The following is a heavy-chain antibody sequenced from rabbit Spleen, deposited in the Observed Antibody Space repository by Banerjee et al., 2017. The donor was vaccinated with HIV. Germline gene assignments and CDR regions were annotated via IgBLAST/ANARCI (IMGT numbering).Heavy chain of an antibody. CDR3: ARGISSTGYAYMG. V-gene: IGHV1S45*01. Sequence: QEQLEESGGDLVKPGASLTLTCTASGFSLSSSYHMCWVRQAPGKGLEWIGCIYAGSSGRNYYASWAKGRFTISKTSSTTVTLRMTSLTAADTATYFCARGISSTGYAYMGWGPGTLVTVS. D-gene: IGHD1-1*01. CDR2: IYAGSSGRN. CDR1: GFSLSSSYH. J-gene: IGHJ4*01.